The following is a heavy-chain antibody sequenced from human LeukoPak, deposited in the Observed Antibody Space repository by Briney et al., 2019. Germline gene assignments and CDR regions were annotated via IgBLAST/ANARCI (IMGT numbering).Heavy chain of an antibody. CDR1: GGSFSGYY. Sequence: PSETLSLTCAVYGGSFSGYYWSWIRQPPGKGLEWVGSIYHSGSTYHNPSLKSRVTISVDTSKNQFSLKLRSVTAADTAVYYCARPTARLGWFDPWSQGTLVTVSS. CDR2: IYHSGST. V-gene: IGHV4-34*01. J-gene: IGHJ5*02. CDR3: ARPTARLGWFDP. D-gene: IGHD6-6*01.